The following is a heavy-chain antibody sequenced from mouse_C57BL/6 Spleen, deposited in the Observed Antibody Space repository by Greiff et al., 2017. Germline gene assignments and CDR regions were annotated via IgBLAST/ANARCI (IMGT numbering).Heavy chain of an antibody. CDR1: GFTFSSYA. CDR3: ARDLAPYAMDD. J-gene: IGHJ4*01. CDR2: ISDGGSYT. V-gene: IGHV5-4*01. Sequence: EVMLVESGGGLVKPGGSLKLSCAASGFTFSSYAMSWVRQTPEKRLEWVATISDGGSYTYYPDNVKGRFTISRDNAKNNLYLQMSHLKSEDTAMYYCARDLAPYAMDDWGQGTSVTVSS.